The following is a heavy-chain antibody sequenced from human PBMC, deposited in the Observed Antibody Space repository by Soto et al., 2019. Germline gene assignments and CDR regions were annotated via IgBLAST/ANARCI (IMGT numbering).Heavy chain of an antibody. D-gene: IGHD1-20*01. CDR3: ARETGSYKWNDGFMDV. CDR1: GFSFSSFT. V-gene: IGHV3-21*01. CDR2: IDTSSRYM. J-gene: IGHJ6*02. Sequence: EVQLVESGGGLGKPGGSLRLSCAASGFSFSSFTINWVRQAPGKGLEWVSSIDTSSRYMFYADSVTGRFTISRDNAKKFVYLQINSRRAEDTAIYYCARETGSYKWNDGFMDVWGQGTTVTVSS.